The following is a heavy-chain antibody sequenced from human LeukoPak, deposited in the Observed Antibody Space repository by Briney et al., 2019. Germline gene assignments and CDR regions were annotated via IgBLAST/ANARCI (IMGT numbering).Heavy chain of an antibody. V-gene: IGHV3-23*01. CDR1: GFTFSSYA. CDR3: AKDQDYGIWPHDY. J-gene: IGHJ4*02. D-gene: IGHD4-17*01. CDR2: ISGSGGST. Sequence: GGSLRLSCAASGFTFSSYAMSWVRQAPGKGLEWVSAISGSGGSTYYADSVKGRFTISRDNSKNTLYLQMNSLRAEDTAAYYCAKDQDYGIWPHDYWGQGTLVTVSS.